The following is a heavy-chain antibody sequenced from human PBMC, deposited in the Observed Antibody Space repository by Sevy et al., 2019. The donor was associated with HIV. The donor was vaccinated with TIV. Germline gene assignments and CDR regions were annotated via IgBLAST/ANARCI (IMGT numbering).Heavy chain of an antibody. D-gene: IGHD3-3*01. Sequence: GGSLRLSCAASGFTFDDYAMHWVRQAPGKGLEWVSGISWNSGSIGYADSVKGRFTISRDNAKNSLYLQMNSLRAEDKALYYCAKDTNRDYDFWGWFDPWGQGTLVTVSS. CDR1: GFTFDDYA. J-gene: IGHJ5*02. V-gene: IGHV3-9*01. CDR3: AKDTNRDYDFWGWFDP. CDR2: ISWNSGSI.